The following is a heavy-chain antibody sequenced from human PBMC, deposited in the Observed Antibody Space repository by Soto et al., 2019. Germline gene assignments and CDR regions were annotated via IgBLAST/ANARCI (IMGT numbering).Heavy chain of an antibody. CDR2: IYYSGST. J-gene: IGHJ6*02. CDR3: ARGGIPPSGYGIAYAMDV. CDR1: GVSISGSRYY. Sequence: SETLSLTCTVSGVSISGSRYYWGRIRQPPGRGLEWIGSIYYSGSTYYTPALKSRVTLSVDTSKNQFSLNLTSVTAADTSVYYCARGGIPPSGYGIAYAMDVWGQGTTVTVSS. V-gene: IGHV4-39*01. D-gene: IGHD1-26*01.